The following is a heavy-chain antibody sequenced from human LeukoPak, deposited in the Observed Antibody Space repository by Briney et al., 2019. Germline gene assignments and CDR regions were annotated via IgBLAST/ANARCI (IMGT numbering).Heavy chain of an antibody. CDR3: AKEVDCPSDCLFFHS. D-gene: IGHD2-21*02. V-gene: IGHV3-43*01. Sequence: GGSLRLSCAASGFTFDRFTIHWVRQTPGKGLEWVSLINRRGHTFYADSVKGRFTISRDNSRNSVFLQMNSLRPEDTALYHCAKEVDCPSDCLFFHSWGQGTLVTVSS. CDR2: INRRGHT. J-gene: IGHJ4*02. CDR1: GFTFDRFT.